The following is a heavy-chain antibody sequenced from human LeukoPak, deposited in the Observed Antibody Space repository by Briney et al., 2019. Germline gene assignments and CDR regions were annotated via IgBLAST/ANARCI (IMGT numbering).Heavy chain of an antibody. CDR1: AFTFSNYA. D-gene: IGHD5-18*01. CDR3: VKGSQRLHTFDI. V-gene: IGHV3-23*01. Sequence: GGSLRLSCAASAFTFSNYAMSWVRQAPGKGLEWVSSTSGSGVNTYYAASVKGRFTISRDNSKNTLYLQMNSLRDEDTAVYYCVKGSQRLHTFDIWGQGTMVTVSS. J-gene: IGHJ3*02. CDR2: TSGSGVNT.